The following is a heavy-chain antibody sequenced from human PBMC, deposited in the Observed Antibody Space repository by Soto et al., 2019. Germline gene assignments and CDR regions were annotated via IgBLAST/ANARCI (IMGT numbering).Heavy chain of an antibody. CDR3: SRQLRVDWYFDL. CDR2: IRSKAHGGTT. D-gene: IGHD2-2*01. J-gene: IGHJ2*01. CDR1: GFTFGDYA. V-gene: IGHV3-49*03. Sequence: EVQLVESGGGLVEPGRSLRLSCTGSGFTFGDYAMSWFRQAPGKGLEWVSFIRSKAHGGTTEDAPSVKGRFTVSRDDSNSIAYLHMNSLKTEDTAVYYCSRQLRVDWYFDLWGRGTLVTVSS.